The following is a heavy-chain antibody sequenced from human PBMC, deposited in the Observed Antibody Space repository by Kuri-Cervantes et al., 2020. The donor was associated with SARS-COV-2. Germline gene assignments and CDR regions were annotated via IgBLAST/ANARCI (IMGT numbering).Heavy chain of an antibody. Sequence: GESLKISCAASGFTFSSYAMHWVRQAPGKGLEWVAVISYDGSNKYYADSVKGRFTISRDNSKNTLYLQMNSLRAEDTAVYYCTREAYDYNMGFDSWGQGTLVTVSS. CDR1: GFTFSSYA. CDR2: ISYDGSNK. V-gene: IGHV3-30-3*01. J-gene: IGHJ4*02. D-gene: IGHD4-11*01. CDR3: TREAYDYNMGFDS.